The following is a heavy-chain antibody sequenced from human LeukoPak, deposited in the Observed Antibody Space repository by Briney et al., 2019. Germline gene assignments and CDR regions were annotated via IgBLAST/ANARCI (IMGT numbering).Heavy chain of an antibody. J-gene: IGHJ3*02. CDR1: GGSISSSSYY. Sequence: SETLSLTCTVSGGSISSSSYYWGWIRQPPGKGLEWIGSIYYSGSTYYNPSLKRRVTISVDTSKNQFSLKLSSVTAADTAVYYCARVSLILYAFDIWGQGTMVTVSS. CDR2: IYYSGST. CDR3: ARVSLILYAFDI. D-gene: IGHD3/OR15-3a*01. V-gene: IGHV4-39*07.